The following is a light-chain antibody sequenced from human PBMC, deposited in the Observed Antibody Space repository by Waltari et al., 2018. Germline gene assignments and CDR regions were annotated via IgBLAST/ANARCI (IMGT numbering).Light chain of an antibody. Sequence: QTVVTQEPSFSVSPGGTITLTCGFSSGSVSTTYYPRWYQQTPGQAPRTLLYNTNTRSSGVPDRFSGSILGNKAALTITGAQADDECDYYCALYMGSGIWVFGGGTKLTVL. CDR3: ALYMGSGIWV. J-gene: IGLJ3*02. CDR1: SGSVSTTYY. CDR2: NTN. V-gene: IGLV8-61*01.